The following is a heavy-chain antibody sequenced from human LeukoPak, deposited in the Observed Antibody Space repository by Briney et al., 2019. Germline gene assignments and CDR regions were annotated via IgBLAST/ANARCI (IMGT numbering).Heavy chain of an antibody. D-gene: IGHD4-17*01. Sequence: GGSLRLSCAASGFTISSYGMHWVRQAPGKGLEWVAFIRYDGSNKYYADSVKGRFTISRDNSKNTLYLQMNSLRAEDTAVYYCAKVGRYGATMAYYYYYMDVWGKGTTVTVSS. CDR1: GFTISSYG. CDR3: AKVGRYGATMAYYYYYMDV. CDR2: IRYDGSNK. V-gene: IGHV3-30*02. J-gene: IGHJ6*03.